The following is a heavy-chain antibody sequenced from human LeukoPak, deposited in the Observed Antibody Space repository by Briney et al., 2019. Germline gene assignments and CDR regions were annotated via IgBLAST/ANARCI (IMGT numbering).Heavy chain of an antibody. J-gene: IGHJ4*02. V-gene: IGHV3-21*01. Sequence: GGSLRLSCAASGFTFSSYSMNWVRQAPGEGLEWVSSISSSSSYIYYADSVKGRFTISRDNTKNSLYLQMNSLRAEDTAVYYCARDRLYDASFDYWGQGTLVTVSS. D-gene: IGHD2-2*02. CDR3: ARDRLYDASFDY. CDR1: GFTFSSYS. CDR2: ISSSSSYI.